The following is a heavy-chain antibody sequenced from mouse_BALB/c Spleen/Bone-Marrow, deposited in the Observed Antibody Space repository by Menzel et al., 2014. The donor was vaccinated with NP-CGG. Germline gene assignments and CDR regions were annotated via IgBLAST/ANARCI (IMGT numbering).Heavy chain of an antibody. CDR2: INPDSSTI. CDR1: GFDFSRYW. J-gene: IGHJ4*01. CDR3: TRNAYYAIDY. Sequence: EVKLQESGGGLVQPGGSLKLFCAASGFDFSRYWMSWVRQAPGKGLEWIGEINPDSSTINYTPSLKDKFIISRDNAKNXLYLQMNKVKSEDTPLYYFTRNAYYAIDYWGQGTSVTVSS. V-gene: IGHV4-1*02.